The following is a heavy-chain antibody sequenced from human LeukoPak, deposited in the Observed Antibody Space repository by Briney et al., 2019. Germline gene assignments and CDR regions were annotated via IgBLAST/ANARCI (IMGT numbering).Heavy chain of an antibody. CDR1: GYTFTSYG. J-gene: IGHJ4*02. Sequence: SVKVSCKASGYTFTSYGISWVRQAPGQGLEWMGGIIPIFGTANYAQKFQGRVAITADESTSTAYMELSSLRSEDTAVYYCARLQGSGSYPDYWGQGTLVTVSS. D-gene: IGHD3-10*02. CDR2: IIPIFGTA. CDR3: ARLQGSGSYPDY. V-gene: IGHV1-69*13.